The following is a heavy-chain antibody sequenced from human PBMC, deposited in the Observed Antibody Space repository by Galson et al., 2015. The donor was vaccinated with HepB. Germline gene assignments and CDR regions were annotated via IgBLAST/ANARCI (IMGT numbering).Heavy chain of an antibody. Sequence: SLRLSCAASGFTFSSYAMSWVRQAPGKGLEWVSAISGSGGSTYYADSVKGRFTISRDNSKNTLYLQMNSLRAEDTAVYYCAKDSRTSITIFGVVIGFAADYWGQGTLVTVSS. CDR3: AKDSRTSITIFGVVIGFAADY. J-gene: IGHJ4*02. CDR2: ISGSGGST. D-gene: IGHD3-3*01. V-gene: IGHV3-23*01. CDR1: GFTFSSYA.